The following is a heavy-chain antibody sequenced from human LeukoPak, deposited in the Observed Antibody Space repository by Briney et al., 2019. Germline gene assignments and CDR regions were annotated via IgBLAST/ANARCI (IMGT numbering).Heavy chain of an antibody. J-gene: IGHJ4*02. D-gene: IGHD4-17*01. CDR1: GFTFSSYA. V-gene: IGHV3-23*01. CDR3: AKRDYGDYQGPWDY. Sequence: GGSLRLSCGASGFTFSSYAMSWVRQAPGKGLEWVSAISGSGGSTYYADSVKGRFTISRDNSKNTLYLQMNSLRAEDTAVYYCAKRDYGDYQGPWDYWGQGTLVTVSS. CDR2: ISGSGGST.